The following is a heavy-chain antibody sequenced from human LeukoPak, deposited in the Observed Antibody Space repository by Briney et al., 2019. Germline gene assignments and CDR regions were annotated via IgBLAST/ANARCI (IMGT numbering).Heavy chain of an antibody. Sequence: PGGSLRLSCAASGFTVSSNYLSWVRQAPGKGLEWVSIIYSGGSTSYADSVKGRFTISRDNSKNTLYLQMNSLRAEDTAVYYCARVPLGGGILTGYSLYYFDNWGQGTLVTVSS. CDR1: GFTVSSNY. CDR2: IYSGGST. V-gene: IGHV3-66*01. D-gene: IGHD3-9*01. J-gene: IGHJ4*02. CDR3: ARVPLGGGILTGYSLYYFDN.